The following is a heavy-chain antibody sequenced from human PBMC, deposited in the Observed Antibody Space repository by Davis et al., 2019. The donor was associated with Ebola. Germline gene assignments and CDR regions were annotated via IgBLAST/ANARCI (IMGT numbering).Heavy chain of an antibody. V-gene: IGHV3-23*01. D-gene: IGHD5-24*01. CDR1: GFTFRNYA. J-gene: IGHJ5*02. Sequence: PGGSLRPSCTASGFTFRNYATSCVRQAPGGGLEWVSGISASGADIKYADSVRGRFSISRDDSKNTLYLQMDSLRAEDTAVYYCARESSGYKPHNYFAPWGQGTLVTVSS. CDR3: ARESSGYKPHNYFAP. CDR2: ISASGADI.